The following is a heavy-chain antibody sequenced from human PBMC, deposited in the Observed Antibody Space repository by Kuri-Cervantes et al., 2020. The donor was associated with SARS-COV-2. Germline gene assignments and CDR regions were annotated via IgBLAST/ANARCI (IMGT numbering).Heavy chain of an antibody. Sequence: GGSLRLSCKASGYTFTSYGINWVRQAPGQGLEWMGRIIPIFGTANYAQKFQGRVTITADESTSTAYMELSSLRSEDTAVYYCARANNWNFDYWGQGTLVTVSS. CDR3: ARANNWNFDY. CDR2: IIPIFGTA. CDR1: GYTFTSYG. J-gene: IGHJ4*02. V-gene: IGHV1-69*15. D-gene: IGHD1-20*01.